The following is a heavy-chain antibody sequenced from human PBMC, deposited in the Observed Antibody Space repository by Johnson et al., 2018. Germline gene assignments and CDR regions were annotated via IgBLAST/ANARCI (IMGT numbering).Heavy chain of an antibody. CDR1: GFTFSSYW. V-gene: IGHV3-74*01. CDR3: ARGWRGGYGMDV. J-gene: IGHJ6*02. D-gene: IGHD2-15*01. Sequence: EVQLVETGGGLVQPGGSLRLSCAASGFTFSSYWMHWVRQAPGKGLVWVSRIQTDGSRTNYADSVKGRFTISRDNAKNTLYLQMNSLRAEDTAGYYCARGWRGGYGMDVWGQGTTVTVSS. CDR2: IQTDGSRT.